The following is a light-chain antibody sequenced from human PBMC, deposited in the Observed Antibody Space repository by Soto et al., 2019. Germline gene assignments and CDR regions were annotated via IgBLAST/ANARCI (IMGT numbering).Light chain of an antibody. Sequence: EIVLTQSPATLPLSPGERATLSCRASQSVSSDLSWYQQKTGQAPRLLIYDASNRATGNPARFSGSGSGTDFTLTISSLEPEDFAVYYCQQRSNWPITFGQGTRLEIK. CDR2: DAS. CDR3: QQRSNWPIT. V-gene: IGKV3-11*01. J-gene: IGKJ5*01. CDR1: QSVSSD.